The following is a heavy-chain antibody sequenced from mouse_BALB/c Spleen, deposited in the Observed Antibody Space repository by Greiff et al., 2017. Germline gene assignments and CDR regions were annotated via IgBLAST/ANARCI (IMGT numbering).Heavy chain of an antibody. D-gene: IGHD1-1*01. CDR1: GYTFTSYV. J-gene: IGHJ2*01. CDR2: INPYNDGT. V-gene: IGHV1-14*01. CDR3: ARHYYGSKDY. Sequence: VQLKQSGPELVKPGASVKMSCKASGYTFTSYVMHWVKQKPGQGLEWIGYINPYNDGTNYNEKFKGKATLTSDKSSSTAYMELSSLTSEDSAVYYCARHYYGSKDYWGQGTTLTVSS.